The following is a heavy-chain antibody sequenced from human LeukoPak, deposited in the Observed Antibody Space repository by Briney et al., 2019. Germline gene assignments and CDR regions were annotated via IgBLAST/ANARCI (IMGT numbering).Heavy chain of an antibody. J-gene: IGHJ6*03. CDR2: IYYSGSA. CDR3: ARHGRSSWYSTYYYYYMDV. CDR1: GGSTSSYY. Sequence: SETLSLTCTVSGGSTSSYYWSWIRQPPGKGLEWIGSIYYSGSAYYNPSLKSRVTISVDTSKNQFSLKLSSVTAADTAVYYCARHGRSSWYSTYYYYYMDVWGKGTTVTISS. V-gene: IGHV4-39*01. D-gene: IGHD6-13*01.